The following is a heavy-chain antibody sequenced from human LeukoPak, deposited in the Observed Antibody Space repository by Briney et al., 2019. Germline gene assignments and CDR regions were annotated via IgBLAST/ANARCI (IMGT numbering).Heavy chain of an antibody. V-gene: IGHV3-23*01. J-gene: IGHJ4*02. D-gene: IGHD3-22*01. CDR3: AKSRSSGPTPFYFDY. CDR1: GFTFSSYA. CDR2: ISGSGGST. Sequence: GGSLRLSCAASGFTFSSYAMSWVRQAPGKGLEWVSAISGSGGSTYYADSVKGRFTISRDNSKNTLYLQMNSLRAEDTAVYYCAKSRSSGPTPFYFDYWGQGTLSPSPQ.